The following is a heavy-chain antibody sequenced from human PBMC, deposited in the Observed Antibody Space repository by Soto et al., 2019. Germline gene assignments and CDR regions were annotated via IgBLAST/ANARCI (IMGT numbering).Heavy chain of an antibody. V-gene: IGHV1-69*06. CDR3: ARAFHSSSSTYYYYGMDV. D-gene: IGHD6-6*01. CDR2: IIPIFGTA. Sequence: QVQLVQSGAEVKKPGSSVKVSCKASGGTFSSYAISWVRQAPGQGLEWMGGIIPIFGTANYAQKFQGRVTITADKSTSTAYMELSSLRSEDTAVYYCARAFHSSSSTYYYYGMDVWGQGTTVTVS. CDR1: GGTFSSYA. J-gene: IGHJ6*02.